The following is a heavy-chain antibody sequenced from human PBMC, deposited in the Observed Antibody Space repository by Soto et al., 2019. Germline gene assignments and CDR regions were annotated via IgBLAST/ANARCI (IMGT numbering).Heavy chain of an antibody. J-gene: IGHJ5*02. CDR1: GYTFTSYG. CDR3: ARDYYDSGSYYIVGFDP. V-gene: IGHV1-18*01. CDR2: ISAYNGNT. Sequence: GASVKVSCKASGYTFTSYGISWVRQAPGQGLEWMGWISAYNGNTNYAQKLQDRVTMTTDTSTSTGYMELRSLRSDDTAVYYCARDYYDSGSYYIVGFDPWGQGALVTVYS. D-gene: IGHD3-10*01.